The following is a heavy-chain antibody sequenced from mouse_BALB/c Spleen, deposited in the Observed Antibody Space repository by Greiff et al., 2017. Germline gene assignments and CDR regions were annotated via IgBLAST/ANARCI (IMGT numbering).Heavy chain of an antibody. CDR2: INPNNGGT. CDR3: ARTTTHNAMDY. J-gene: IGHJ4*01. CDR1: GYTFTDYN. V-gene: IGHV1-18*01. D-gene: IGHD1-1*01. Sequence: EVQLQQSGPELVKPGASVKIPCKASGYTFTDYNMDWVKQSHGKSLEWIGNINPNNGGTIYNQKFKGKATLTVDKSSSTAYLELRSLTSEDTAVYYCARTTTHNAMDYWGQGTSVTVSA.